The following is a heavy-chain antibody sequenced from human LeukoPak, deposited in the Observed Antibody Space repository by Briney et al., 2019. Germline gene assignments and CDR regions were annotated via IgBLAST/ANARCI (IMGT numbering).Heavy chain of an antibody. CDR2: IKQDGSEK. V-gene: IGHV3-7*01. J-gene: IGHJ6*03. D-gene: IGHD3-10*01. CDR1: GFDFSNYW. Sequence: GGSLRLSCAASGFDFSNYWMSWVRQAPGKGLEWVANIKQDGSEKVYVDSVKDRFTISRDNAKNSLYLHMNSLRVEDTAVYYRARGGARYYYIDVWGKGTTVTVSS. CDR3: ARGGARYYYIDV.